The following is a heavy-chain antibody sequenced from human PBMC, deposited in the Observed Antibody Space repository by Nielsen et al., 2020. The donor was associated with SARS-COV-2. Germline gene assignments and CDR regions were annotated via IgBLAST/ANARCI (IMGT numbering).Heavy chain of an antibody. CDR1: GFTFSDYY. J-gene: IGHJ4*02. Sequence: GESLKISCAASGFTFSDYYMSWIRQAPGKGLEWVSYISSSSSYTNYADSVKGRFTISRDNAKNSLYLQMNSLRAEDTAVYYCAAETVRGGYDWKRPFDYWGQGTLVTVSS. CDR2: ISSSSSYT. D-gene: IGHD5-12*01. V-gene: IGHV3-11*03. CDR3: AAETVRGGYDWKRPFDY.